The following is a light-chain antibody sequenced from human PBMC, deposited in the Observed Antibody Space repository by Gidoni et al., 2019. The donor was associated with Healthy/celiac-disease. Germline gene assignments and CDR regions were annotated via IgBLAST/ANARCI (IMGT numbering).Light chain of an antibody. Sequence: SALTQPASVSGSPGQPITISCPGTSSDVGGYNYVSWYQQHPGKAPKLMIYEVSNRPSGVSNRFSGSKSGNTASLTISGLQAEDEADYYFSSYTSSSTLVFGTGTKVTVL. V-gene: IGLV2-14*01. J-gene: IGLJ1*01. CDR1: SSDVGGYNY. CDR2: EVS. CDR3: SSYTSSSTLV.